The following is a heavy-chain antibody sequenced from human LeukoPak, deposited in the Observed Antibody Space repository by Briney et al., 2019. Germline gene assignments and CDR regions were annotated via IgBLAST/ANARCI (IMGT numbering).Heavy chain of an antibody. Sequence: SETLSLTCTVSGGSISSYYWSWIRQPPGKGLEWIGYIHYSGSTNYNPSLKSRVTISVDTSKNQFSLKLSSVTAADTAVYYCARTTEGYCRGRSCYSYYYYMDVWGKGPRSPSP. V-gene: IGHV4-59*01. J-gene: IGHJ6*03. D-gene: IGHD2-15*01. CDR2: IHYSGST. CDR1: GGSISSYY. CDR3: ARTTEGYCRGRSCYSYYYYMDV.